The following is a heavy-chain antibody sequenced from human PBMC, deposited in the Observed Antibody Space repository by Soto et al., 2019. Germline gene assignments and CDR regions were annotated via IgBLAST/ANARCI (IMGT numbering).Heavy chain of an antibody. CDR1: GFSLNKNGVG. CDR3: AHWAYPNGRFRYYALDA. D-gene: IGHD3-3*01. V-gene: IGHV2-5*02. J-gene: IGHJ6*02. CDR2: IYWDDDK. Sequence: QITLKESGPTLVKPTQTLTLTCTFSGFSLNKNGVGVGWIRQPPGQALEWLALIYWDDDKRYSPSLKSGLTITKDTSKNLVVLTTTNLDPVDTATYYCAHWAYPNGRFRYYALDAWGQGTSVTVSS.